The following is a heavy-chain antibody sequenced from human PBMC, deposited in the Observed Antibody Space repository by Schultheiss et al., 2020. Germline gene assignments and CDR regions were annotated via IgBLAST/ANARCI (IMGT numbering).Heavy chain of an antibody. CDR3: ARHEYSSSWYKAGLDY. D-gene: IGHD6-13*01. CDR1: GGSISSSSYY. CDR2: IYYSGST. J-gene: IGHJ4*02. V-gene: IGHV4-39*01. Sequence: SETLSLTCTVSGGSISSSSYYWGWIRQPPGKGLEWIGSIYYSGSTYYNPSLKSRVTISVDTSKNQFSLKLSSVTAADTAVYYCARHEYSSSWYKAGLDYWGQGTLVTVSS.